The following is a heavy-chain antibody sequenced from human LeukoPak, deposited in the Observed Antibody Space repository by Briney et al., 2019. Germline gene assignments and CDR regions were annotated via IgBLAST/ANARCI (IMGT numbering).Heavy chain of an antibody. CDR1: GGSISSYY. CDR3: ARGYSGSHYYFDY. V-gene: IGHV4-59*08. D-gene: IGHD1-26*01. CDR2: IYYSGST. Sequence: SETLSLTCTVSGGSISSYYWSWIRQPPGKGLEWSGYIYYSGSTNYNPSLKSRLTISVDTSKNQFSLKLSSVTAADTAVYFCARGYSGSHYYFDYWGQGTLVTVSS. J-gene: IGHJ4*02.